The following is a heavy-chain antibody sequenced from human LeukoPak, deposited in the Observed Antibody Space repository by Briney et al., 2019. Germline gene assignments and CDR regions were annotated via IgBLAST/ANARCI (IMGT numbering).Heavy chain of an antibody. CDR2: INHSGST. CDR3: AIPYYDSSGYHDY. Sequence: SETLSLTCAVYGGSFSGYYWSWIRQPPGKGLEWIGEINHSGSTNYNPSPKSRVTISVDTSKNQFSLKLSSVTAADTAVYYCAIPYYDSSGYHDYWGQGTLVTVSS. D-gene: IGHD3-22*01. V-gene: IGHV4-34*01. J-gene: IGHJ4*02. CDR1: GGSFSGYY.